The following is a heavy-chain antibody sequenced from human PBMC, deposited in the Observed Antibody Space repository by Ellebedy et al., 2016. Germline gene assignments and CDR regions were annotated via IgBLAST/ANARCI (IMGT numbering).Heavy chain of an antibody. CDR3: ARQDNTRGTNWFDP. Sequence: SETLSLTCIVSGGSLSPSYWSWIRQPPGKGLEWIGYVYYSGTTKFNPSLKSQVAFSIDTSTNQFSLKLYSVTAADTAVYYCARQDNTRGTNWFDPWGRGALVTVSS. CDR2: VYYSGTT. CDR1: GGSLSPSY. V-gene: IGHV4-59*08. J-gene: IGHJ5*02. D-gene: IGHD1-7*01.